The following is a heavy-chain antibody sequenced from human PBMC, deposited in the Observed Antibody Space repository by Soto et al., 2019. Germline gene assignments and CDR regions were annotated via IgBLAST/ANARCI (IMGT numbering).Heavy chain of an antibody. D-gene: IGHD3-10*01. J-gene: IGHJ4*02. Sequence: DVQLVESGGGLVQPGRSLRLSCAASGFTFDDYAMHWVRQAPGKGLEWVSGISWNSGSIGYADSVKGRFTISRDNAKNSLYLQKDSPRAEGNALDYCGKGPARTTGGGGPFDYWGQGTLVTVSS. V-gene: IGHV3-9*01. CDR2: ISWNSGSI. CDR3: GKGPARTTGGGGPFDY. CDR1: GFTFDDYA.